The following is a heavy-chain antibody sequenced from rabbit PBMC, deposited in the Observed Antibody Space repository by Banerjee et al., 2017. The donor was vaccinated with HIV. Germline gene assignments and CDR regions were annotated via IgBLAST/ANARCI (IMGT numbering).Heavy chain of an antibody. V-gene: IGHV1S47*01. D-gene: IGHD4-1*01. CDR1: GIDFSGYG. Sequence: QEQLVESGGGLVTLGGSLTLTCKASGIDFSGYGISWVRQAPGKGLEWIAHIYPDYGNTDYASWVNGRFTISLDNAQNTVFLQMTSLTYADTATYFCARDSGWGDLNLWGPGPLVTVS. CDR2: IYPDYGNT. CDR3: ARDSGWGDLNL. J-gene: IGHJ4*01.